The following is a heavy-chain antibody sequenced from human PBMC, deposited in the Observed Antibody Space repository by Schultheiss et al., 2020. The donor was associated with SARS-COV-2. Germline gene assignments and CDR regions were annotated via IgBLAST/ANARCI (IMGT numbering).Heavy chain of an antibody. CDR3: ARDYYDSSGYPYYYYYYGMDV. J-gene: IGHJ6*02. Sequence: GGSLRLSCAASGFTFDDYAMHWVRQAPGKGLEWVSGISGSGGSTYYADSVKGRFTISRDNAKNSLYLQMNSLRAEDTAVYYCARDYYDSSGYPYYYYYYGMDVWGQGTTVTVSS. CDR1: GFTFDDYA. CDR2: ISGSGGST. V-gene: IGHV3-9*01. D-gene: IGHD3-22*01.